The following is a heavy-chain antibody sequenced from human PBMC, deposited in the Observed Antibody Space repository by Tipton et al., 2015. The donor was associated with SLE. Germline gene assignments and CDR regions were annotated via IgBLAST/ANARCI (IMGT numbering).Heavy chain of an antibody. Sequence: TLSLTCTVSGGSISSSSYYWGWIRQPPGKGLEWIGCIYYSGSTYYNPSLKSRVTISVDTSKNQFSRKLSSVTAADTAVYYCAGSSSSLRYFDLWGRGTLVTVSS. CDR3: AGSSSSLRYFDL. CDR2: IYYSGST. V-gene: IGHV4-39*07. CDR1: GGSISSSSYY. D-gene: IGHD6-6*01. J-gene: IGHJ2*01.